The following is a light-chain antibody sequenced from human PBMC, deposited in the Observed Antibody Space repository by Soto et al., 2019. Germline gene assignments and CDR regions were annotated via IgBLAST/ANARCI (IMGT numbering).Light chain of an antibody. CDR1: ESVSSY. CDR3: QQRSNWPLT. V-gene: IGKV3-11*01. Sequence: EIVLTQSPAIVSLSPGERATLSCRATESVSSYLVLYQQKPGQAPRLLFYDASNRATGIPARFSGSGSGTDFTLTITSLEPEDFAVYYCQQRSNWPLTFGGGTKVDIK. CDR2: DAS. J-gene: IGKJ4*01.